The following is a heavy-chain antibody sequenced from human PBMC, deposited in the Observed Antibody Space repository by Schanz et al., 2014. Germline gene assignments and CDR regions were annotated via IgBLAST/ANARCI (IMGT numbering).Heavy chain of an antibody. Sequence: QVQLQQWGAGLLKPSETLSLTCDVYGGSFSGYFWSWIRQPPGKGLEWIGYISYSGRTYYSPSLKSRLTMSVDTSKNQFSLRLSSVTAADTAVYYCARHGGIPYYPMDVWGQGTTVTVSS. CDR2: ISYSGRT. J-gene: IGHJ6*02. CDR3: ARHGGIPYYPMDV. V-gene: IGHV4-34*02. CDR1: GGSFSGYF. D-gene: IGHD3-16*01.